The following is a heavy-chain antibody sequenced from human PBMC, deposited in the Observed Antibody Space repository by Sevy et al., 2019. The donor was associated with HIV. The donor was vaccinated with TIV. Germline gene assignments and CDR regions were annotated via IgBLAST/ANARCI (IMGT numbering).Heavy chain of an antibody. CDR1: GFTFGDYC. CDR2: FKSKAHGGTA. D-gene: IGHD1-26*01. V-gene: IGHV3-49*04. Sequence: GGSLRLSCVTSGFTFGDYCMSWVRQAPGKGLEWISFFKSKAHGGTAENAASVKDRFTISRDDSKGIVYLQMNNLKTEDTAVYFCTRWSGSQSIFDYWGQGTLVTVSS. CDR3: TRWSGSQSIFDY. J-gene: IGHJ4*02.